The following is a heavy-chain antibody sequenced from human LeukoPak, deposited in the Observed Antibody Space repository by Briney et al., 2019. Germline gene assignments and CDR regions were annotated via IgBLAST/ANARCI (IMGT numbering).Heavy chain of an antibody. CDR3: AKAVRLLVSSEDY. CDR2: ISGSGGST. Sequence: GGSLRLSCAASGFTFSSYAMSWVRQAPGKGLEWVSAISGSGGSTYYTDSVKGRFTISRDNSRNTLYLQMDSLRAEDTAVYYCAKAVRLLVSSEDYWGQGTLVTVSS. CDR1: GFTFSSYA. D-gene: IGHD3-9*01. J-gene: IGHJ4*02. V-gene: IGHV3-23*01.